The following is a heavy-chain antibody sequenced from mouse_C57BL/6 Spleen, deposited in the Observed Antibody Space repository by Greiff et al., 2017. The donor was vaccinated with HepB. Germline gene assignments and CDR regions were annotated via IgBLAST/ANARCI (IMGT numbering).Heavy chain of an antibody. Sequence: EVQLQESGGGLVKPGGSLKLSCAASGFTFSSYAMSWVRQTPEKRLEWVATISDGGSYTYYPDNVKGRFTISRDNAKNNLYLQMSHLKSEDTAMYYCARDITTPAWFAYWGQGTLVTVSA. J-gene: IGHJ3*01. D-gene: IGHD1-1*01. V-gene: IGHV5-4*01. CDR3: ARDITTPAWFAY. CDR2: ISDGGSYT. CDR1: GFTFSSYA.